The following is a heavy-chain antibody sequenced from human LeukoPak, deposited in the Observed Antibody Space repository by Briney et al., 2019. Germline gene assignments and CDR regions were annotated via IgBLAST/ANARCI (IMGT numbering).Heavy chain of an antibody. D-gene: IGHD3-9*01. CDR3: ARDTGYWWFDP. CDR2: INHSGST. V-gene: IGHV4-34*01. J-gene: IGHJ5*02. Sequence: WETLSLTCAVYGVSFSGYYWSWIRQPPGKGLEWVGDINHSGSTNYNPSLKSRVTISVDTPKNQFSLKLSSVTAADTAVYYCARDTGYWWFDPWGEGTLVTVSS. CDR1: GVSFSGYY.